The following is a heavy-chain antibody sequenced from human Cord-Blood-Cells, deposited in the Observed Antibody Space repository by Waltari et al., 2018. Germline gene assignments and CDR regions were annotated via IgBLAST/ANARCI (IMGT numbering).Heavy chain of an antibody. J-gene: IGHJ2*01. CDR3: ARAPYFWYFDL. CDR2: IKQNCSEK. V-gene: IGHV3-7*01. D-gene: IGHD3-10*01. CDR1: GFTFSSYW. Sequence: EVQLVESGGGLVQPGGSLRLSCAASGFTFSSYWMSWVRQAPGKFLVWVAIIKQNCSEKYYVDSLNGRFTISRDNAKNSLYLQMNILRAEDTAVYYCARAPYFWYFDLWGRGTLVTVSS.